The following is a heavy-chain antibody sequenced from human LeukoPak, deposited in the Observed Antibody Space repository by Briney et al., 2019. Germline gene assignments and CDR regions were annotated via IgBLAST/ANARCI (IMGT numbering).Heavy chain of an antibody. V-gene: IGHV4-59*01. CDR1: GGSISNYY. D-gene: IGHD1-14*01. Sequence: PSGTLSLTCTVSGGSISNYYWSWIRQSPGKGLEWIAYIFYNGNTNYNPSLKSRVTISVDTSKNQFSLKLSSVTAADTAVYYCARSGRIGASDSWGQGSLVTVSS. J-gene: IGHJ4*02. CDR3: ARSGRIGASDS. CDR2: IFYNGNT.